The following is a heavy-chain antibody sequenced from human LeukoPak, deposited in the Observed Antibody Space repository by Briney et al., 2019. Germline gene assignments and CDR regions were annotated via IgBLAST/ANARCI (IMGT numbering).Heavy chain of an antibody. V-gene: IGHV4-59*01. CDR3: ARSSDPEYFQH. Sequence: PSETLSLTCTVSGGSISSYYWSLIRQPPGKGLEWIGYIYYSGSTNYNPSLKSRVTISVDTSKNQFSLKLTSVTAADTAVYYCARSSDPEYFQHWGQGTLVTVSS. CDR1: GGSISSYY. J-gene: IGHJ1*01. CDR2: IYYSGST.